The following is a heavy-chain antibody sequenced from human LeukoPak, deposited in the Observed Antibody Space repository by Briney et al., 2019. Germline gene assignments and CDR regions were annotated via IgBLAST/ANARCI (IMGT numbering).Heavy chain of an antibody. V-gene: IGHV3-73*01. CDR3: TSAYYDNRWFDP. CDR1: GFSFSGST. D-gene: IGHD3-22*01. J-gene: IGHJ5*02. CDR2: IRSKASNYAT. Sequence: GGSLRLSCAASGFSFSGSTMHWVRQASGKGLEWVGRIRSKASNYATAYAASVKGRFTISRDDSKNTAYLQMNSLKTEDTAMYYCTSAYYDNRWFDPWGQGTLVTVSS.